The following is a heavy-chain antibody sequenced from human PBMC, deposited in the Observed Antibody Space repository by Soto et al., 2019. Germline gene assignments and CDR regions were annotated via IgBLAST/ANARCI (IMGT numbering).Heavy chain of an antibody. CDR1: GGSMTSYY. CDR2: IYSGGTS. D-gene: IGHD3-10*01. V-gene: IGHV4-59*01. CDR3: ARDGRYYDERGYPHNENWFDP. J-gene: IGHJ5*02. Sequence: SETLSLTCTVSGGSMTSYYWSWIRQTPAKGLECIGYIYSGGTSQYNPSFKSRVTMSIDPSKNEFSLKLKSVTAADTGIYFCARDGRYYDERGYPHNENWFDPWGQGTRVTVSS.